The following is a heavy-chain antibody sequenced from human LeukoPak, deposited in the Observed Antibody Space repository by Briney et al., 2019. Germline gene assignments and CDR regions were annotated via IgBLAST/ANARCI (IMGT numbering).Heavy chain of an antibody. CDR1: GGSISSYY. J-gene: IGHJ2*01. CDR3: ARGGLRYFDL. V-gene: IGHV4-59*01. Sequence: SSETLSLTCTVSGGSISSYYWSWIRQPPGKGLEWIGYIYYSGSTNCNPSLKSRVTISVDTSKNQFSLKLSSVTAADTAVYYCARGGLRYFDLWGRGTLVTVSS. CDR2: IYYSGST.